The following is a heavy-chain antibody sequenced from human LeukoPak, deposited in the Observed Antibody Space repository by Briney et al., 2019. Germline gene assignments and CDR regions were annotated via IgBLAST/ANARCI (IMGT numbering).Heavy chain of an antibody. V-gene: IGHV4-28*01. CDR1: GYSISSSNW. Sequence: SDTLSLTCAVSGYSISSSNWWGWIRQPPGKGPEWIGYIYYSGSTYYNPSLKSRVTMSVDPSKHQFSLKLSSVTAVDTAVYYCARNVDTVMVGGGWFDPWGQGTLVTVSS. J-gene: IGHJ5*02. D-gene: IGHD5-18*01. CDR2: IYYSGST. CDR3: ARNVDTVMVGGGWFDP.